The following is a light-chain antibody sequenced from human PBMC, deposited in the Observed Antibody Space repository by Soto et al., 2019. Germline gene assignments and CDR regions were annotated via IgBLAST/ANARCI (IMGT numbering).Light chain of an antibody. Sequence: QTVVTQEPSFSVSPGETVTLTCGLNSGSVSTSYYPGWYQQTPGQAPRTLISATNTRSSGVPDRFSGSILGNKAALTITGAQADDESDYYCVLYLGRGIVVFGGGTKLTVL. J-gene: IGLJ2*01. CDR1: SGSVSTSYY. V-gene: IGLV8-61*01. CDR2: ATN. CDR3: VLYLGRGIVV.